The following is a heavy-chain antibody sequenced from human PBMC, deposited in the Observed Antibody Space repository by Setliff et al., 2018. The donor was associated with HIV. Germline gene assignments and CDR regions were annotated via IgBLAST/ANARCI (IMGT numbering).Heavy chain of an antibody. V-gene: IGHV1-2*02. CDR3: ARDYLHVFDI. Sequence: ASVKVSCKASGYTFTGYYMHWVRQAPGQGLEWMGWINPNSGGTNYAQNFQGRVTVTRDTSINTAYVELNSLKSDDTAVYYCARDYLHVFDIWGQGTMVTVSS. CDR2: INPNSGGT. J-gene: IGHJ3*02. CDR1: GYTFTGYY.